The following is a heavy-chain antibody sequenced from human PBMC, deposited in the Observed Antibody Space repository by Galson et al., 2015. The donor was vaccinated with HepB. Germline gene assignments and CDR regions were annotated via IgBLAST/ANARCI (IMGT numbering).Heavy chain of an antibody. J-gene: IGHJ4*02. D-gene: IGHD2-2*01. CDR2: ISSSGYYT. Sequence: SLRLSCAGSEFIFSDFTMNWVRQAPGKGLEWVSSISSSGYYTDYVDSVKGRFTISRDNAKNSLFLQMNSLRADDTAVYYCARVLSTSWASGFDYWGQGTLVTVS. V-gene: IGHV3-21*01. CDR1: EFIFSDFT. CDR3: ARVLSTSWASGFDY.